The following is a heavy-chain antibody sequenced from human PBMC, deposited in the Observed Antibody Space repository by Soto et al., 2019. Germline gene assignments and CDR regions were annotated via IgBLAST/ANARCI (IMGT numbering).Heavy chain of an antibody. Sequence: GASVKVSCKASGYTFTSYDINWVRQATGQGLEWMGWMNPNSGNTGYAQKFQGRVTMTRNTSISTAYMELSSLRSEDTAVYYCARAPSIAARPGATNYYYYYMDVSGKGTTVTVSS. CDR3: ARAPSIAARPGATNYYYYYMDV. CDR2: MNPNSGNT. CDR1: GYTFTSYD. V-gene: IGHV1-8*01. J-gene: IGHJ6*03. D-gene: IGHD6-6*01.